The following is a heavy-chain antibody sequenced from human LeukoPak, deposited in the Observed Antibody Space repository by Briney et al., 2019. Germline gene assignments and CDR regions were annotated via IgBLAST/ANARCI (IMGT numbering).Heavy chain of an antibody. CDR3: ARGRFHCSSTSCYYYYGMDV. Sequence: SSETLSLTCAVYGGSFSGYYWSWIRQPPGKGLEWIGEINHSGGTNYNPSLKSRVTISVDTSKNQFSLKLSSVTAADTAVYYCARGRFHCSSTSCYYYYGMDVWGQGTTVTVSS. D-gene: IGHD2-2*01. V-gene: IGHV4-34*01. J-gene: IGHJ6*02. CDR2: INHSGGT. CDR1: GGSFSGYY.